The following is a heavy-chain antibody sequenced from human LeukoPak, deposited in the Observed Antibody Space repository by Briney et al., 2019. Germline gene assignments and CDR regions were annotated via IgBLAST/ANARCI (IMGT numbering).Heavy chain of an antibody. CDR3: ARGKIVVTAMVY. D-gene: IGHD2-21*02. Sequence: GGSLRLSCAASGFTFSSYSMNWVRQAPGKGLEWVSYISSSSTIYYADSVKGRFTISRDNAKNSLYLQMNSLRAEDTAVYYCARGKIVVTAMVYWGQGTLVTVSS. CDR2: ISSSSTI. CDR1: GFTFSSYS. V-gene: IGHV3-48*01. J-gene: IGHJ4*02.